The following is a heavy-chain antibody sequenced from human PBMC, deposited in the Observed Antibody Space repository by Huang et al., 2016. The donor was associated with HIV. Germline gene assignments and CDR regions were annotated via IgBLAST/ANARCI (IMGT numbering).Heavy chain of an antibody. J-gene: IGHJ4*02. CDR2: MNPNTGNQ. D-gene: IGHD4-17*01. CDR3: ARSAYGDLDY. Sequence: QVHLVQSGAEVKKPGASVKVSCKASGYTFTNYDINWVRQAPGRGREWMGWMNPNTGNQGFAQSFQARVTMNRKTSITTAYMELTSLTSEDTAVYYCARSAYGDLDYWGLGTQVIVSS. V-gene: IGHV1-8*02. CDR1: GYTFTNYD.